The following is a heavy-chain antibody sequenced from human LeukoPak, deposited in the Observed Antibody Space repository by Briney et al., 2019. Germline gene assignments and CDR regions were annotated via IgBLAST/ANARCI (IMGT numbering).Heavy chain of an antibody. V-gene: IGHV1-18*01. D-gene: IGHD3-3*01. CDR3: ARDLRSFGVVIDTDY. CDR1: GYTFNTHG. Sequence: ASVKVSCKASGYTFNTHGISWVRQAPGQGLEWMGWINTYNGNTNYAQKFQGRVTMTTDTSTSTVYMELRSLRSDDTAVYYCARDLRSFGVVIDTDYWGQGTLVTVSS. J-gene: IGHJ4*02. CDR2: INTYNGNT.